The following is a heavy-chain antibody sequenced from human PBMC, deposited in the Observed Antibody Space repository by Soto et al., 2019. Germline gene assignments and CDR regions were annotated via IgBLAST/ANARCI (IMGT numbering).Heavy chain of an antibody. Sequence: GGSLRLSCAASGFTFSSYAMSWVRQAPGKGLEWVSAISGSGGSTYYADSVKGRFTISRDNSKNTLYLQMNSLRAEDTAVYYCAKDFKVARIVVVPAASAGYWGQGTLVTVSS. CDR2: ISGSGGST. V-gene: IGHV3-23*01. CDR3: AKDFKVARIVVVPAASAGY. D-gene: IGHD2-2*01. CDR1: GFTFSSYA. J-gene: IGHJ4*02.